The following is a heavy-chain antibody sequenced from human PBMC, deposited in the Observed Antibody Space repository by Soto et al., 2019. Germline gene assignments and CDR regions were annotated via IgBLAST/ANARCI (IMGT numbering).Heavy chain of an antibody. V-gene: IGHV3-33*03. J-gene: IGHJ6*02. CDR2: IWYDGSKT. D-gene: IGHD2-2*03. CDR1: GFSFSSYG. Sequence: QVQLVESGGGVVQPGRSLRLSCTPSGFSFSSYGMHWVRQAPGRGLEWVAVIWYDGSKTYYADSVKGRFTISRDNPNNTLYPQMNNLRAEDTAVYYCATDPYGYFYGMDVWGQGTTVTVSS. CDR3: ATDPYGYFYGMDV.